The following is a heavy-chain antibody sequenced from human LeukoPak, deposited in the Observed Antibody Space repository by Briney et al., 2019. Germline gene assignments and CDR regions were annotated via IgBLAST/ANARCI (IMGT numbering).Heavy chain of an antibody. CDR1: GFTFSSYG. CDR3: AKDRRGGSKWELPRNYYYYMDV. Sequence: GGSLRLSCAASGFTFSSYGMHWVRQAPGKGLEWVAFIRYDGSNKYYADSVKGRFTISRDNSKNTLYLQMNSLRAEDTAVYYCAKDRRGGSKWELPRNYYYYMDVWGKGTTVTISS. CDR2: IRYDGSNK. D-gene: IGHD1-26*01. V-gene: IGHV3-30*02. J-gene: IGHJ6*03.